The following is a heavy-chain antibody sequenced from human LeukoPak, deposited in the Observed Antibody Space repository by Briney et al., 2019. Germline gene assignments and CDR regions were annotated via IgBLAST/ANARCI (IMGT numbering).Heavy chain of an antibody. D-gene: IGHD6-19*01. Sequence: GGSLRLSCAASGFTFSSYVVSWVRQAPGKGLEWVSGISASGGGTYYADSVKGRFSISRDNSRNTLYLQMDSLRAEDTALYYCAKEKYSTGWHPEGHWGQGTLVTVSS. V-gene: IGHV3-23*01. CDR3: AKEKYSTGWHPEGH. CDR2: ISASGGGT. J-gene: IGHJ4*02. CDR1: GFTFSSYV.